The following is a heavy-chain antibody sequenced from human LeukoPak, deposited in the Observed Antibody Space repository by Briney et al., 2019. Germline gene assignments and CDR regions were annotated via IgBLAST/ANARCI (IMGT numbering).Heavy chain of an antibody. J-gene: IGHJ4*02. CDR3: ARGGVIAAAGTYYFDY. D-gene: IGHD6-13*01. CDR2: IYHSGST. Sequence: SETLSLTCAVSGGSISSSNWWSWVRQPPGKGLEWIGEIYHSGSTNYNPSLKSRVTISVDKSKNQFSLKLSSVTAADTAVYYCARGGVIAAAGTYYFDYWGQGTLVTVSS. CDR1: GGSISSSNW. V-gene: IGHV4-4*02.